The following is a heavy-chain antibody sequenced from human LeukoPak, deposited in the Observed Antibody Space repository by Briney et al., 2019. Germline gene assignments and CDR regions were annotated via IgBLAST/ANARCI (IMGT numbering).Heavy chain of an antibody. V-gene: IGHV3-23*01. Sequence: QPGGSLRLSCAASGFTFSSYAMSWVRQSPGKGLEWVSAISGSGGNTYSADSVKGRCTISRDNSKKTLYLQMNSLRAEDTAVYYCAKGMSATSGYLELEYWGQGTLVIVSS. CDR1: GFTFSSYA. CDR3: AKGMSATSGYLELEY. D-gene: IGHD3-22*01. J-gene: IGHJ4*02. CDR2: ISGSGGNT.